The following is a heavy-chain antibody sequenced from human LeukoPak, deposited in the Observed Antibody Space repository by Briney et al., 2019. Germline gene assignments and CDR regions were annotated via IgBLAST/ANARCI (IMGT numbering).Heavy chain of an antibody. CDR1: GFTFSSYS. V-gene: IGHV3-21*01. CDR3: ARDGICSGGSCYFLDAFDI. D-gene: IGHD2-15*01. J-gene: IGHJ3*02. CDR2: ISSSSSYI. Sequence: GGSLRLSCAASGFTFSSYSMNWVRQAPGKGLEWVSSISSSSSYIYYADSVKGRFTISRDNAKNSLYLQMNSLRAEDTAVYYCARDGICSGGSCYFLDAFDIRGQGTMVTVSS.